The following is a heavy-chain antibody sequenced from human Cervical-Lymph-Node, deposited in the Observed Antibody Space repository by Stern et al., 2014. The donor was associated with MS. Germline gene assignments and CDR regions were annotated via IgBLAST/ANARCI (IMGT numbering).Heavy chain of an antibody. CDR2: IYFSGST. CDR3: ARAPYDFTNWYGMDV. V-gene: IGHV4-59*01. Sequence: QVQLQESGPGLVKPSETLSLTCIVSGGSISSYYWSWLRQPPGKGLEWIGHIYFSGSTDYNPSLQSRVTMSADISKNQISLRLSSVTAADTAVYYCARAPYDFTNWYGMDVWGQGTTVTVSS. J-gene: IGHJ6*02. D-gene: IGHD1-1*01. CDR1: GGSISSYY.